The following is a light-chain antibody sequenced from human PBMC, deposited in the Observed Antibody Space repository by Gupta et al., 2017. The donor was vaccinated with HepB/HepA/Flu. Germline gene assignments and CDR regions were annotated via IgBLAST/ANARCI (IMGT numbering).Light chain of an antibody. CDR1: SSNIGAAVD. CDR2: ANS. Sequence: QSVLSKPPSVSGATGQRVTMSCIGRSSNIGAAVDVHWYQQVPRTAPKLLIYANSNRPSAVPDRFSGSTSGTSATLAITVLQAEDEAEYYCQSYDSQLGGSVVFGGGTKLTVL. J-gene: IGLJ2*01. CDR3: QSYDSQLGGSVV. V-gene: IGLV1-40*01.